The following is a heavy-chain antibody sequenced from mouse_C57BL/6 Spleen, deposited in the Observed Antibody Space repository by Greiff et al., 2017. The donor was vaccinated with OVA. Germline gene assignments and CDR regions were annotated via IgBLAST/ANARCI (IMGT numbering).Heavy chain of an antibody. CDR3: TTLWLRRGYFDV. CDR1: GFTFSSYA. V-gene: IGHV5-9-1*02. D-gene: IGHD2-2*01. CDR2: ISSGGDYT. J-gene: IGHJ1*03. Sequence: EVKLMESGEGLVKPGGSLKLSCAASGFTFSSYAMSWVRQTPEKRLEWVAYISSGGDYTYYADTVKGRFTISRDNARNTLYLQMSSLKSEDTAMYYCTTLWLRRGYFDVWGTGTTVTVSS.